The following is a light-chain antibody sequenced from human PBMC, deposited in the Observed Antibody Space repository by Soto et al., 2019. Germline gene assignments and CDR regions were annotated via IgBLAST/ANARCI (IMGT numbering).Light chain of an antibody. CDR1: QSITNN. CDR2: RAS. Sequence: EIVMTQPPATLSVPPGERATLSCRASQSITNNLAWYQHKPGQAPRLLIYRASARATGIPARFSGSGSGTEFTLTINSLQSEDFAVYYCQQYNQWPGTFGPGTKVDIK. J-gene: IGKJ3*01. V-gene: IGKV3-15*01. CDR3: QQYNQWPGT.